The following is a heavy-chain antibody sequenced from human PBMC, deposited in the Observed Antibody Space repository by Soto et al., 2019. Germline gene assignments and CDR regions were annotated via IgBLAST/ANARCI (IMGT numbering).Heavy chain of an antibody. V-gene: IGHV1-69*01. D-gene: IGHD1-26*01. CDR3: ARVGHINNYGMAV. Sequence: QVQLVQSGAEVKKPGSSVKVSCEASGGTFSSYPINWVRQAPGQGLEWMGGIIPFFGTSNYAQKFQGRVTITADDATSTAYMELRSLRSEDTAVYYCARVGHINNYGMAVWGQGTTVTVSS. CDR1: GGTFSSYP. CDR2: IIPFFGTS. J-gene: IGHJ6*02.